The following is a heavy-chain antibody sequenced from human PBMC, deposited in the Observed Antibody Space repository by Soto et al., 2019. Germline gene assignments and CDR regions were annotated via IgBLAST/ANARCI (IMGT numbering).Heavy chain of an antibody. CDR2: ISYIGST. CDR1: GDSINNYY. J-gene: IGHJ4*02. D-gene: IGHD2-15*01. Sequence: QVQLQESGPGLVKPSETLSLNCTVSGDSINNYYWHWIRQPPGKGLEWIEYISYIGSTNYNPSLASRVTISVDTSKNQFSLRLSSVTAADTAVYFFARGYCSGVICYLYYFDYWGQGTLVTVSS. V-gene: IGHV4-59*01. CDR3: ARGYCSGVICYLYYFDY.